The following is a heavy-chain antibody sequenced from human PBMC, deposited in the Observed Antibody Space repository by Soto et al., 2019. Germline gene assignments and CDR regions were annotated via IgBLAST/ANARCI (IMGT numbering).Heavy chain of an antibody. D-gene: IGHD3-22*01. Sequence: GSGPTLVNPTQTLTLTCSFSGFSLSSTGVGVGWIRQPPGKALEWVALIYWNDDKRYSPSLKSRLTITKDTSKNQVILTVTNTDPVDTATYYCAHRPDDRGYFDYWGQGALVTVSS. CDR1: GFSLSSTGVG. CDR3: AHRPDDRGYFDY. CDR2: IYWNDDK. J-gene: IGHJ4*02. V-gene: IGHV2-5*01.